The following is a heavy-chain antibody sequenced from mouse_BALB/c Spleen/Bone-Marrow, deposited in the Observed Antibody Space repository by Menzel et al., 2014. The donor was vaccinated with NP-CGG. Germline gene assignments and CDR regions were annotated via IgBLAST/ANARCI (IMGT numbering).Heavy chain of an antibody. J-gene: IGHJ2*01. CDR3: ARSYGNYVDY. CDR1: GYTFTNYW. Sequence: QVHVKQSGAELAKPGAPVKMSCKASGYTFTNYWMHWVKQRPGQGLEWIGYINPSTGYTDYNQKFKDKATLTADKSSSTAYMQLSSLTSEDSAVYYCARSYGNYVDYWGQGTTPTVSS. D-gene: IGHD2-1*01. CDR2: INPSTGYT. V-gene: IGHV1-7*01.